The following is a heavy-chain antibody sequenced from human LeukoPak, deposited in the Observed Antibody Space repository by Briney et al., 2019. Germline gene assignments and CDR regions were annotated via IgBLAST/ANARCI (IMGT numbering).Heavy chain of an antibody. CDR2: ISSSSSTI. CDR1: GFTYSSYS. D-gene: IGHD3-3*01. V-gene: IGHV3-48*01. J-gene: IGHJ5*02. CDR3: ASSVFGVVIRT. Sequence: GGSLRLSCAASGFTYSSYSMMWVRQAPGKGLEWVSYISSSSSTIYYADSVKGRFTISRDNAKNSLYLQMNSLRAEDTAVYYCASSVFGVVIRTWGQGTLVTVSS.